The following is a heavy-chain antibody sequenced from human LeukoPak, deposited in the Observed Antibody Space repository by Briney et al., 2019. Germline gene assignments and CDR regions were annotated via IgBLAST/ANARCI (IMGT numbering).Heavy chain of an antibody. J-gene: IGHJ3*01. CDR1: GFTFSSYA. CDR2: ISYDGSNK. V-gene: IGHV3-30-3*01. Sequence: GGSLRLSCAASGFTFSSYAMHWVRQAPGKGLEWVAVISYDGSNKYYADSVKGRFTISRDNSKNTLYLQMNSLRAEDTAVYYCAKDLRVVDAFDFWGQGTMVTVSS. CDR3: AKDLRVVDAFDF.